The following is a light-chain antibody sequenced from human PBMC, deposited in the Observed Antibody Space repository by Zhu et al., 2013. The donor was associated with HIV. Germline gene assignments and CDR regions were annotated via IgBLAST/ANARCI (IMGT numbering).Light chain of an antibody. CDR2: DNT. CDR1: SSNIGAGYD. CDR3: AAWDDSLSGYV. Sequence: QSVLTQPPSVSGAPGQRVSISCTGSSSNIGAGYDVHWYQKLPGTAPRLLIYDNTNRPSGVPDRFSGSKSGTSASLAITGLQSEDEADYYCAAWDDSLSGYVLGIGTKVTVL. V-gene: IGLV1-40*01. J-gene: IGLJ1*01.